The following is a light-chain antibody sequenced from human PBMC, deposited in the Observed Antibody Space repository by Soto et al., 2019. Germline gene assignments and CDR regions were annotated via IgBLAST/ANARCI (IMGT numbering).Light chain of an antibody. Sequence: DVQMSQSPSSLSASVGYRFTITCQASQNINNYLNWYQQKPGRAPKLLIYDASNLEAGVPSRLRGSGSGTDFTFTISRLQPEDIPTYYCQQYETLPTFGQGTRLEIK. V-gene: IGKV1-33*01. CDR1: QNINNY. CDR3: QQYETLPT. CDR2: DAS. J-gene: IGKJ5*01.